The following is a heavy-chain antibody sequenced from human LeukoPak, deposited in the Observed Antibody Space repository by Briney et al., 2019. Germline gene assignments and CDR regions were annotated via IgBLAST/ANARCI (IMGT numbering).Heavy chain of an antibody. J-gene: IGHJ4*02. Sequence: PGRSLRLSCAASGFTFDDYAMHWVRQAPGKGLEWVSGISWNSGSIGYADSVKGRFTISRDNAKNSLYLQMNSLRAEDTALYYCAKGLYDSSGYLYYFDNWGQGTLVTVSS. CDR2: ISWNSGSI. CDR3: AKGLYDSSGYLYYFDN. D-gene: IGHD3-22*01. V-gene: IGHV3-9*01. CDR1: GFTFDDYA.